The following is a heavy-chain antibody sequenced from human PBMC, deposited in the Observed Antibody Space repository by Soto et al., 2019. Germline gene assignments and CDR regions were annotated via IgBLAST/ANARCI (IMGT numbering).Heavy chain of an antibody. Sequence: QVQLVQSGAEVKKPGASVKVSCKASGYTFTSYGISWVRQAPGQGLEWMGWISAYNGNTNYAQKLQGRVTMTTDTSKNTGYLELRSLRSDDTAVYYCGREITYSIYDLNGWIDHWGQGTLVTVSS. CDR2: ISAYNGNT. J-gene: IGHJ4*02. V-gene: IGHV1-18*04. CDR1: GYTFTSYG. D-gene: IGHD6-13*01. CDR3: GREITYSIYDLNGWIDH.